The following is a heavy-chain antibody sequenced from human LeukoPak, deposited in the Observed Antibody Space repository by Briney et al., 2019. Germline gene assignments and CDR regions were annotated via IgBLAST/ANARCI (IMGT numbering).Heavy chain of an antibody. CDR3: AKLVIMDAFDI. J-gene: IGHJ3*02. Sequence: PGGSLRLSCAASGFTFSSYGMHWVRRAPGKGLEWVAFIRYDGGNKYYADSVKGRFTISRDNSKNTLYLQMNSLRAEDTAVYYCAKLVIMDAFDIWGQGTMVTVSS. CDR2: IRYDGGNK. D-gene: IGHD3-9*01. CDR1: GFTFSSYG. V-gene: IGHV3-30*02.